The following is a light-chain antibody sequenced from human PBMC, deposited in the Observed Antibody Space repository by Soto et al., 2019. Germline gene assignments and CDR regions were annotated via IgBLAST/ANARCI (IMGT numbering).Light chain of an antibody. CDR1: QSISSY. CDR2: AAS. Sequence: DIQMTQSPSSLSASVGDRVTITCRASQSISSYLYWYQQQPGKAPKLLIYAASSLQSGVPSRCSGSGSGTDFTLTISSVQPEYFATYFCQQSYTTLRTFGQGTKVEIK. J-gene: IGKJ1*01. V-gene: IGKV1-39*01. CDR3: QQSYTTLRT.